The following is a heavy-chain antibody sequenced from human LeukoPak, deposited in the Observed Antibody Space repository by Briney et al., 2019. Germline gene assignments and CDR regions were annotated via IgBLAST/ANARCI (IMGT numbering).Heavy chain of an antibody. CDR3: ARATLGSAYDYFDY. CDR2: ISNGCGYI. J-gene: IGHJ4*02. V-gene: IGHV3-21*03. D-gene: IGHD5-12*01. Sequence: GGSLRLSCAASGFTFSNYNMNWVRQAPGKGLEWVSFISNGCGYIYYTDSVKGRFTISRDNAKNSLFLQMNRLTANATAEAVYARATLGSAYDYFDYWGQGTLVTVSS. CDR1: GFTFSNYN.